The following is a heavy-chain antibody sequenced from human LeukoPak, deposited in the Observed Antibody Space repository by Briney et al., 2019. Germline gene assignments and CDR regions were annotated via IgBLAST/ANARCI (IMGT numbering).Heavy chain of an antibody. J-gene: IGHJ4*02. Sequence: SQTLSLTCTVSGGSISSGGYYWSWIRQPPGKGLEWIGYIYHSGSTYYNPSLKSRVTISVDRSKNQFSLKLYSVTAADTAVYYCARDDGRTITIFGVAHWGQGTLVTVSS. D-gene: IGHD3-3*01. CDR3: ARDDGRTITIFGVAH. CDR1: GGSISSGGYY. CDR2: IYHSGST. V-gene: IGHV4-30-2*01.